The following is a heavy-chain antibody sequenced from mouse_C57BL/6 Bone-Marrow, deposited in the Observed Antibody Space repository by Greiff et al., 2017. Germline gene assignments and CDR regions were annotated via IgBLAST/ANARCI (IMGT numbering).Heavy chain of an antibody. V-gene: IGHV14-4*01. CDR1: GFNIKDDY. Sequence: EVQLQQSGAELVRPGASVKLSCTASGFNIKDDYMHWVKQRPEQGLAWIGWIDPENGDTEYASKFQGKATITADKSSNTAYLQLSSLTSEDTAVYYGTPRGIFYDGCYPFAYWGQGTLVTVSA. CDR2: IDPENGDT. J-gene: IGHJ3*01. CDR3: TPRGIFYDGCYPFAY. D-gene: IGHD2-3*01.